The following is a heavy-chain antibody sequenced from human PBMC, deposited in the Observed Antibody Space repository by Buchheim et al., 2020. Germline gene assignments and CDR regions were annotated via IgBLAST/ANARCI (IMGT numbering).Heavy chain of an antibody. Sequence: EVQLVESGGGLVQPGGSLRLSCAASVFTFSSYSMNWVRQAPGRGLEWVSYISSSSGTIYYADSVEGRLSLSRDNAKNSLYLQMNSLRDEDTAVYYCARTLSGWYEYYFDYWGQGTL. CDR3: ARTLSGWYEYYFDY. V-gene: IGHV3-48*02. CDR1: VFTFSSYS. D-gene: IGHD6-19*01. J-gene: IGHJ4*02. CDR2: ISSSSGTI.